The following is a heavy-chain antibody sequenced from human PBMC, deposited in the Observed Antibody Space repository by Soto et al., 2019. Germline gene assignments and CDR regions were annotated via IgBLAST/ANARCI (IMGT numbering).Heavy chain of an antibody. J-gene: IGHJ6*02. CDR2: INPSGGST. CDR1: GYTFTSYY. Sequence: ASVKVSCKASGYTFTSYYMHWVRQAPGQGLEWMGIINPSGGSTSYAQKFQGRVTMTRDTSTSTVYMELSSLRSEDTAVYYCAREVQTGSYYYYYGMDVWGQGTTVTVSS. V-gene: IGHV1-46*01. CDR3: AREVQTGSYYYYYGMDV. D-gene: IGHD6-25*01.